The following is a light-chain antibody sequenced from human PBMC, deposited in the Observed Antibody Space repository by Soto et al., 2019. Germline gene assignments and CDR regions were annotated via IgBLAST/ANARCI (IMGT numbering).Light chain of an antibody. CDR2: DAS. CDR1: QSVSNY. Sequence: EIVLTHSPATLSLSPWETATLSCRASQSVSNYLAWYQQKPGQSPRLLIYDASSRATDIPARFSVSGSGTDFTLTISSLEPDDFAVYYQQQRSYWLTFGGGTKVDIK. V-gene: IGKV3-11*01. J-gene: IGKJ4*01. CDR3: QQRSYWLT.